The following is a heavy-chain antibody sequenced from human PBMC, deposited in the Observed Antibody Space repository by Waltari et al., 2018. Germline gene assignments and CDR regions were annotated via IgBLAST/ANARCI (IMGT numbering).Heavy chain of an antibody. CDR3: ARHGRMVYAIDYYYMDV. J-gene: IGHJ6*03. CDR2: IYYSGST. V-gene: IGHV4-39*01. CDR1: GGSISSSSYY. Sequence: QLQLQESGPGLVKPSETLSLTCTVSGGSISSSSYYWGWIRQPPGKGLEWIGSIYYSGSTYYNPSLKSRVTISVDTSKNQFSLKLSSVTAADTAVYYCARHGRMVYAIDYYYMDVWGKGTTVTVSS. D-gene: IGHD2-8*01.